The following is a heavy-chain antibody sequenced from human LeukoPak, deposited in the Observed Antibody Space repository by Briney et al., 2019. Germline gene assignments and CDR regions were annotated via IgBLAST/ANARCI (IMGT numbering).Heavy chain of an antibody. CDR3: ARRRGLDYDN. V-gene: IGHV4-59*08. CDR2: IYYSGST. CDR1: GGSISSYY. D-gene: IGHD3/OR15-3a*01. J-gene: IGHJ4*02. Sequence: SETLSLTCTVSGGSISSYYWNWIRQPPGKGLEWIGYIYYSGSTNYNPSLKSRVTISVDTSKNQFFLKLSSVTAADTAVYFCARRRGLDYDNWGQGTLVTVSS.